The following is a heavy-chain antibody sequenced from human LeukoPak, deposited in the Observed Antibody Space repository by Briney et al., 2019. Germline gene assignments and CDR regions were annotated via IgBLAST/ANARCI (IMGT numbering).Heavy chain of an antibody. D-gene: IGHD2-15*01. V-gene: IGHV1-46*01. J-gene: IGHJ4*02. CDR2: MNPSGGST. CDR3: ARCPTSGGRCYEFDF. CDR1: GYTFTSYY. Sequence: ASVKVSCKSFGYTFTSYYMHWVRQAPGQGLEWMGIMNPSGGSTSYAQKFQDRVSMTRDTSTSTVYMELSSLRSDDTAVYYCARCPTSGGRCYEFDFWGQGTLVTVSS.